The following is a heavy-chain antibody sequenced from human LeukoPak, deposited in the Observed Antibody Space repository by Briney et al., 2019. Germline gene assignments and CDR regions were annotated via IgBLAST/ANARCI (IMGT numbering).Heavy chain of an antibody. V-gene: IGHV4-4*07. J-gene: IGHJ4*02. D-gene: IGHD5-18*01. Sequence: SETLSLSCTVSGGSISSYYWNWIRQPAGKGLEWIGRIYTSGSTNYNPSLKSRVTMSVDTSKNQFSLKLSSVTAADTAVYYCARVRSDTAMVIWGQGTLVTVSS. CDR2: IYTSGST. CDR3: ARVRSDTAMVI. CDR1: GGSISSYY.